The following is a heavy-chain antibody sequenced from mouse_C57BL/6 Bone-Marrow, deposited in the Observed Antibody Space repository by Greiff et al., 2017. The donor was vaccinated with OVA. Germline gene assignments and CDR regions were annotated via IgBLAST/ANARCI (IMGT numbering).Heavy chain of an antibody. V-gene: IGHV5-6*01. CDR2: ISSGGSYT. Sequence: EVQVVESGGDLVKPGGSLKLSCAASGFTFSSYGMSWVRQTPDKRLEWVATISSGGSYTYYPDSVKGRFTISRDNAKNTLYLQMSSLKSEDTAMYYCASPITTVVDWYFDVWGTGTTVTISS. CDR1: GFTFSSYG. J-gene: IGHJ1*03. D-gene: IGHD1-1*01. CDR3: ASPITTVVDWYFDV.